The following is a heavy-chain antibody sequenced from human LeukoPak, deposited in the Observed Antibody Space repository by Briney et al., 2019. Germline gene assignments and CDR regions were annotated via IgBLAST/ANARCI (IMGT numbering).Heavy chain of an antibody. CDR3: AREKLAGTDWFDP. CDR2: IWYDGSNK. D-gene: IGHD1-14*01. CDR1: GFTFSSYG. Sequence: GGSLRLSCAASGFTFSSYGMHWVRQAPGKGLEWVAVIWYDGSNKYYADSVKGGFTITRDNSKSTLYLQMNSLRAEDTAVYYRAREKLAGTDWFDPWGQGTLVTVSS. J-gene: IGHJ5*02. V-gene: IGHV3-33*01.